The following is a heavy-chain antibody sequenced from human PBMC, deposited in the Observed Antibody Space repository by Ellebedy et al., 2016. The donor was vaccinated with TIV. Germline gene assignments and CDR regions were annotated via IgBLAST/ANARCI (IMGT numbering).Heavy chain of an antibody. CDR3: ARAAYADPFFDS. CDR1: GGSISSGSYF. CDR2: IFYSGTA. J-gene: IGHJ4*02. D-gene: IGHD2-2*01. Sequence: SETLSLTXSVTGGSISSGSYFWNWIRLHPEKGLEWIGYIFYSGTAYSNVSFRSRVTISRDTSQNQFSLKMSSVTAADTAVYYCARAAYADPFFDSWGPGTRVIVSS. V-gene: IGHV4-31*03.